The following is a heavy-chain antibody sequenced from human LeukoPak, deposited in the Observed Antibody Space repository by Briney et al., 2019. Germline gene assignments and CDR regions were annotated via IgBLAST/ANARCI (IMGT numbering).Heavy chain of an antibody. D-gene: IGHD1-26*01. V-gene: IGHV3-48*03. CDR3: ARGGGATPSDY. CDR2: ISSGSSI. J-gene: IGHJ4*02. CDR1: GFTFSNYE. Sequence: PGGSLRLSCAASGFTFSNYEMNWVRQAPGKGLEWVSYISSGSSIYYADSVKGRFTISRDNAKNSMYLKMNSLRAEDTAVYYCARGGGATPSDYWGQGTLVTVSS.